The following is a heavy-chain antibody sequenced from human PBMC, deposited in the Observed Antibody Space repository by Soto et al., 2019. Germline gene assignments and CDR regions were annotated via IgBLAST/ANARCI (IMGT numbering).Heavy chain of an antibody. CDR3: ARGDLRTDF. CDR1: GGSFSDYY. J-gene: IGHJ5*01. CDR2: INHSGST. Sequence: TSETLSLTCAVYGGSFSDYYWSWIRQPPGKGLEWIGEINHSGSTNYNPSLKSRVTISVDTSKNQFSLKLSSVTAADTAVYYCARGDLRTDFWGQGTLVTVSS. V-gene: IGHV4-34*01.